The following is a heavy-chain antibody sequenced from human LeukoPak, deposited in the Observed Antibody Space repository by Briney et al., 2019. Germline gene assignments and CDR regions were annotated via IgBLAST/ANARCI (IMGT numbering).Heavy chain of an antibody. CDR3: ASSGNYYDSSGPLNGMDV. CDR2: IIPIFGTA. D-gene: IGHD3-22*01. J-gene: IGHJ6*02. CDR1: GYTFRNYG. V-gene: IGHV1-69*13. Sequence: GASVKVSCKASGYTFRNYGISWVRQAPGQGLEWMGGIIPIFGTANYAQKFQGRVTITADESTSTAYMELSSLRSEDTAVYYCASSGNYYDSSGPLNGMDVWGQGTTVTVSS.